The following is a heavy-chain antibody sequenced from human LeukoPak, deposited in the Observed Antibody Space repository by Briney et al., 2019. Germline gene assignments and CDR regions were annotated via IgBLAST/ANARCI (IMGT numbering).Heavy chain of an antibody. CDR3: ARAGSRAVAGTSNWFDP. D-gene: IGHD6-19*01. Sequence: SETLSLTCTVSGGSISSGSYYWSWIRQPAEKGLEWIGRINNSGSTNYNPSLKSRVTMSVDTSKNQFSLKVRSVTAADTAVYYCARAGSRAVAGTSNWFDPWGQGTLVTVSS. CDR1: GGSISSGSYY. J-gene: IGHJ5*02. V-gene: IGHV4-61*02. CDR2: INNSGST.